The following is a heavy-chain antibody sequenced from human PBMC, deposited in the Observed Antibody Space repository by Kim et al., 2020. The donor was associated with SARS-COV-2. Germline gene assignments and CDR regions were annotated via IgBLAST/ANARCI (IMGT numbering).Heavy chain of an antibody. J-gene: IGHJ6*02. D-gene: IGHD5-18*01. CDR2: ILYSGST. CDR1: GGSITSSSFY. Sequence: SETLSLTCTVSGGSITSSSFYWGWLRQPPGKGLEWIGNILYSGSTYYKPSLKSRVTISVDTSKNQFSLKVNSVTAADTAVYYFARRVDTGLGAAMDVWGQGTTVTVSS. V-gene: IGHV4-39*01. CDR3: ARRVDTGLGAAMDV.